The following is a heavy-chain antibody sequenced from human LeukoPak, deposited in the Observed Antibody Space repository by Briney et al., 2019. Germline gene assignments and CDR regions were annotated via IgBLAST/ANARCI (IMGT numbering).Heavy chain of an antibody. D-gene: IGHD6-13*01. J-gene: IGHJ3*02. Sequence: SETLSLTCTVSGGSISSYHWSWIRQPATKGLEWIGRIKTSGSTNYNPSLKSRVTMSVDTSKNHFSLKLSSVTAADTAIYYCARDEPDSSSWYGDAFDIWGQGTMVTVSS. CDR1: GGSISSYH. CDR3: ARDEPDSSSWYGDAFDI. V-gene: IGHV4-4*07. CDR2: IKTSGST.